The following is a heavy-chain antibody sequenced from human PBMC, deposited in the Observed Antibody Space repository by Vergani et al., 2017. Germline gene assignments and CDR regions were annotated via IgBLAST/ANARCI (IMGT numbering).Heavy chain of an antibody. CDR2: IYYSGST. J-gene: IGHJ2*01. Sequence: QVQLQESGPGLVKPSQTLSLTCTVSGGPISSGDYYWSWIRQPPGKGLEWIGYIYYSGSTYYNPSLKRRVTISVDTSKNQFSLKLSSVTAADTAVYYCARNPSESYGLLWYFDLWGRGTLVTVSS. V-gene: IGHV4-30-4*01. CDR3: ARNPSESYGLLWYFDL. CDR1: GGPISSGDYY. D-gene: IGHD1-26*01.